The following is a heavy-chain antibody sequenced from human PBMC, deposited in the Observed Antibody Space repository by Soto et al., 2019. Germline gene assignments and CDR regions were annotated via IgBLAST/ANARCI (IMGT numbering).Heavy chain of an antibody. D-gene: IGHD3-9*01. Sequence: QVQLQQWGAGPLRPLETLSLTCGVSGGSFSGYYWAWIRQSPGKGLEWIGEINDRGSINYNPSLKSRVSISVDTSKNHYSLKLRSVTAADTAVHYCARESHDILTGPPWVWYFDLWGRGTLVTVSS. J-gene: IGHJ2*01. V-gene: IGHV4-34*01. CDR2: INDRGSI. CDR3: ARESHDILTGPPWVWYFDL. CDR1: GGSFSGYY.